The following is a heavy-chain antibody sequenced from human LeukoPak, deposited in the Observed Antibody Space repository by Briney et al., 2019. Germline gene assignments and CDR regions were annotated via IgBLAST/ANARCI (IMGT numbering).Heavy chain of an antibody. CDR2: ITSSGDDI. CDR3: ASDIVATSGDS. CDR1: GFTFSDYY. Sequence: GGSLRLSCAASGFTFSDYYMSWIRQAPGKGLEWVAYITSSGDDIYYADSVKGRFTISRDNAKNALFLRMSSLRVEDTATYYCASDIVATSGDSWGQGTLVSVSS. V-gene: IGHV3-11*01. J-gene: IGHJ5*01. D-gene: IGHD5-12*01.